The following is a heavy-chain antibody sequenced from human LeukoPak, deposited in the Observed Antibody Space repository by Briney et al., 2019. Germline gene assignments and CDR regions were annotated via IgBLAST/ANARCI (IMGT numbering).Heavy chain of an antibody. CDR1: GGSIDSTSYF. V-gene: IGHV4-39*07. D-gene: IGHD3-3*01. Sequence: SETLSLTCSVSGGSIDSTSYFWGWVRQPPGKGLEWIGSMYYNGDAYYNPSLKSRVTISIDTSKNQLSLRLSSVTAADTAVYYCAQSYYDFWSGPIGYWGQGTLVTVSS. J-gene: IGHJ4*02. CDR2: MYYNGDA. CDR3: AQSYYDFWSGPIGY.